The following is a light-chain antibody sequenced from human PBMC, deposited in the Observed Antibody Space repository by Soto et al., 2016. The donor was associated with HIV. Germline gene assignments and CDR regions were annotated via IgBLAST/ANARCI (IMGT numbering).Light chain of an antibody. J-gene: IGKJ5*01. V-gene: IGKV1-5*03. CDR2: QAS. Sequence: IQMTHSPSTLSASIGDRVTITCRASQNINVWVAWYQQRPGKSPHLLIYQASNLENGVPSRFNGSGSGTEFTLTINNVLSDDFATYYCQQYNYFPITFGQGTRLDI. CDR1: QNINVW. CDR3: QQYNYFPIT.